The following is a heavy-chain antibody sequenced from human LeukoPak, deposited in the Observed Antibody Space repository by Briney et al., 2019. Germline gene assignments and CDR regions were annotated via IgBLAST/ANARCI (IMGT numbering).Heavy chain of an antibody. Sequence: PGGSLRLSCAASGFTFSNYAMSWVRQAPGKGLEWVSAISGSGGSTYYADSVKGRFTISRDNSKNTLYLQMNSLRAEDTAVYYCATVSDSSSWFFDCWGQGTLVTVSS. D-gene: IGHD6-13*01. CDR2: ISGSGGST. J-gene: IGHJ4*02. CDR1: GFTFSNYA. V-gene: IGHV3-23*01. CDR3: ATVSDSSSWFFDC.